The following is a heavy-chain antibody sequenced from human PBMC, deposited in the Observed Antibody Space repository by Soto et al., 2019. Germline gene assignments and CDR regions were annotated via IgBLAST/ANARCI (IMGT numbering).Heavy chain of an antibody. D-gene: IGHD6-13*01. CDR3: ARHQSHSSSYVDP. CDR1: GGSISSSSYY. V-gene: IGHV4-39*01. J-gene: IGHJ5*02. CDR2: IYYSGST. Sequence: SSGTPSPTCTVSGGSISSSSYYWGWVRPPPGKGLEWIGSIYYSGSTYYNPSLKSRVTISVDTSKNQFSLKLSSVTAADTAVYYCARHQSHSSSYVDPWGQGTLVTVSS.